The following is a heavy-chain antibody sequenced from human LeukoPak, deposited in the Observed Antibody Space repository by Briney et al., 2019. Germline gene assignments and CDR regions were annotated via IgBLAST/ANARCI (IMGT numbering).Heavy chain of an antibody. J-gene: IGHJ4*02. CDR3: VRHLHAPTFDF. D-gene: IGHD2-2*01. V-gene: IGHV4-39*01. Sequence: SETLSLTCTVSGGSISSGSIRSIHYYWAWIRQPPGKGLEWIGSLDESGYTYYNPSLMSRVTISAKKHFSLNLSSVTAADAAVYYCVRHLHAPTFDFWGRGTLVTVSS. CDR2: LDESGYT. CDR1: GGSISSGSIRSIHYY.